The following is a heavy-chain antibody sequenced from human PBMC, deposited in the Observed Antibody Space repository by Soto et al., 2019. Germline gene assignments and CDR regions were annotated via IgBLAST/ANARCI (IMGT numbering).Heavy chain of an antibody. D-gene: IGHD6-19*01. CDR1: GFTFSSYG. CDR3: ASRLIAVADFDY. V-gene: IGHV3-30*03. CDR2: ISYDGSNK. J-gene: IGHJ4*02. Sequence: QVQLVESGGGVVQPGRSLRLSCAASGFTFSSYGMHWVRQAPGKGLEWVAVISYDGSNKYYADSVKGRITISRDNSKNTLYLQMNSLRAEDTAVYYCASRLIAVADFDYWGQGTLVTVSS.